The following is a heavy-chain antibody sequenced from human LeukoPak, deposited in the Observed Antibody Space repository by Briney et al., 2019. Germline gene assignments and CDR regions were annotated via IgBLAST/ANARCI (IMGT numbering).Heavy chain of an antibody. CDR3: ARERIAVAGGYYFDY. D-gene: IGHD6-19*01. CDR1: GGSISSYY. J-gene: IGHJ4*02. CDR2: IYYSGST. Sequence: PSETLSLTCTVSGGSISSYYWSWIRQPPGKRLEWIGYIYYSGSTNYNPSLKSRVTISVDTSKNQFSLKLSSVTAADTAVYYCARERIAVAGGYYFDYWGQGTLVTVSS. V-gene: IGHV4-59*01.